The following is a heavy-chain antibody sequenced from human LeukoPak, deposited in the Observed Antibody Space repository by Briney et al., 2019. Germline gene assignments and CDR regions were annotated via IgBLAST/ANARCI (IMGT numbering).Heavy chain of an antibody. V-gene: IGHV3-23*01. CDR3: AKVVVPAAIYYYYGMDV. J-gene: IGHJ6*02. CDR1: GVTFSSYA. D-gene: IGHD2-2*01. Sequence: GGSLRLSCAAAGVTFSSYAMSLVRQAPGKGLEWVSAISGSGGSTYYADSVKGRFTISRDNSKNTLYLQMNSLRAEDTAVYYCAKVVVPAAIYYYYGMDVWGQGTTVTVSS. CDR2: ISGSGGST.